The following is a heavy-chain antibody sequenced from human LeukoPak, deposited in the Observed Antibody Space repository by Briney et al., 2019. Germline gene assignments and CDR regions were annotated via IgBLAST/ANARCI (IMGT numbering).Heavy chain of an antibody. V-gene: IGHV3-74*01. Sequence: PGKSLRLSCAASGFTFNTYWMHWVRQAPGKGLVWVSRINSDGSTTSYADSVKGRFTISRDNAKNTLFLQMTSLRAEDTAVYYCARGGPYCSSTSCYIGWGQGTPVTVSS. D-gene: IGHD2-2*01. CDR2: INSDGSTT. CDR1: GFTFNTYW. CDR3: ARGGPYCSSTSCYIG. J-gene: IGHJ1*01.